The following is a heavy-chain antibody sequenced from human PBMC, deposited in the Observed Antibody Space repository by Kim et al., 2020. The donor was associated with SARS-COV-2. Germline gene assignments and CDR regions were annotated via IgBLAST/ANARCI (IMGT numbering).Heavy chain of an antibody. D-gene: IGHD6-6*01. J-gene: IGHJ2*01. CDR1: GFTFSSYW. CDR2: INSDGSST. CDR3: ARGGSSSSIGYWYFDL. V-gene: IGHV3-74*01. Sequence: GGSLRLSCAASGFTFSSYWMHWVRQAPGKGLVWVSRINSDGSSTNSADSVKGRFTISRDNAKNTLYVQMNSLSAEDTAVYYCARGGSSSSIGYWYFDLWGRGTLVCVSS.